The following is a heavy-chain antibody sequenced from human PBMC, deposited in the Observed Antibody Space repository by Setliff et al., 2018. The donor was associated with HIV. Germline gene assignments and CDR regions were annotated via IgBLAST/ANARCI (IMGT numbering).Heavy chain of an antibody. CDR2: IIPILGTA. CDR3: VRNHEWALGT. J-gene: IGHJ5*02. V-gene: IGHV1-69*13. CDR1: GGTFSSCA. D-gene: IGHD1-26*01. Sequence: SVKVSCKASGGTFSSCAINWVRQAPGQGLEWMGGIIPILGTANYAQKFQGRVTITADESTTTSYMELSSLRSEDTAVYFCVRNHEWALGTWGQGLLVTVSS.